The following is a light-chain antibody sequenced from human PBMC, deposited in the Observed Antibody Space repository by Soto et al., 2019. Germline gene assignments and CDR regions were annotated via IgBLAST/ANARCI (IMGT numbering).Light chain of an antibody. CDR3: LQDDAYPLT. V-gene: IGKV1-6*01. CDR2: SAS. CDR1: QGIRND. J-gene: IGKJ4*01. Sequence: AIQMTQSPSSLSASVGDRVTITCRASQGIRNDLGWYQQKPGKAPKLLIYSASTLHSGVPSRFSGSGSGTEFTLTISNLQPEDFATYYFLQDDAYPLTFGGGTKVEIK.